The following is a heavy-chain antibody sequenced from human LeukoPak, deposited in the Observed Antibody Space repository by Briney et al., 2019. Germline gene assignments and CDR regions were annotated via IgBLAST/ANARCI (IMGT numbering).Heavy chain of an antibody. D-gene: IGHD3-22*01. J-gene: IGHJ4*02. CDR1: GGPISSYY. V-gene: IGHV4-4*07. CDR3: ARDRYYSDSSGYYLDY. Sequence: PSETLSLTCTVSGGPISSYYWSWIRQPAGKGLDWIGRIYTIGSTHYNPSLKSRVTMSVDTSKNQFSLKLSAVTAADTAVYYCARDRYYSDSSGYYLDYWGQGTLVTVSS. CDR2: IYTIGST.